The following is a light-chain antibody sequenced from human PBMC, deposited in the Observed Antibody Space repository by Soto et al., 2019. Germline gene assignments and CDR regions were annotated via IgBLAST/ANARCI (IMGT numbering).Light chain of an antibody. Sequence: EIVMTKSPATLSVSPGERATLSCRASQSVSSRLAWYQQKRGQAPRLLIYDASTRATGIPARFSGSGSGTEFNLTISSLQSEDFGVYYCQQYNNWPRTFGQGTKVDIK. CDR3: QQYNNWPRT. V-gene: IGKV3-15*01. CDR1: QSVSSR. J-gene: IGKJ1*01. CDR2: DAS.